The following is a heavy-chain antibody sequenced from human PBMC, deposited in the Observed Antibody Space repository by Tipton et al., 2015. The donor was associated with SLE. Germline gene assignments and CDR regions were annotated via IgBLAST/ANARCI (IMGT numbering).Heavy chain of an antibody. Sequence: TLSLTCTVSGVSFRRHYWSWIRLSPGKGLEWIVYTYNNDRTKYNPSLESRVTVSVDTSKNLLSLKLSSVTAADTAVYFCARFHLKSYYEFDSWGQGTLVTVSP. J-gene: IGHJ5*01. D-gene: IGHD1-26*01. CDR2: TYNNDRT. CDR3: ARFHLKSYYEFDS. CDR1: GVSFRRHY. V-gene: IGHV4-59*11.